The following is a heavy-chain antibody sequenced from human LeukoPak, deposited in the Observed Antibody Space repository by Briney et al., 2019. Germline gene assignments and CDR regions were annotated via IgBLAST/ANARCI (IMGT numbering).Heavy chain of an antibody. CDR2: ISSSGSTI. Sequence: GGSLRLSCAASAFTFSSNEMNSVRQAPGKGLEWVSYISSSGSTIYYADSVKGRFTISRDNAKNSLYLQMNSLRAEDTAAYYWARNDYSDYWGQGTLVTVSS. CDR1: AFTFSSNE. CDR3: ARNDYSDY. V-gene: IGHV3-48*03. J-gene: IGHJ4*02. D-gene: IGHD4/OR15-4a*01.